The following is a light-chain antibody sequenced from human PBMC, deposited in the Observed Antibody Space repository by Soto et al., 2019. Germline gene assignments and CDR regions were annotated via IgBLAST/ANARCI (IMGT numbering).Light chain of an antibody. CDR1: QSVSSSY. CDR2: GAS. J-gene: IGKJ2*01. Sequence: EIVLTQSPGTLSLSPGERATLSCRASQSVSSSYLAWYQQKPGQAPRLLIYGASSRATGIPDRFSGSGSGTDFTLTISTVEPDDFAVYYCQHYGTSSSTFGQGTKLEIK. CDR3: QHYGTSSST. V-gene: IGKV3-20*01.